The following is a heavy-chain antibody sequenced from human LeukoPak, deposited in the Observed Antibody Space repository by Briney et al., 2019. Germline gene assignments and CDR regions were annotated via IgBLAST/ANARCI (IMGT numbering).Heavy chain of an antibody. D-gene: IGHD3-9*01. J-gene: IGHJ4*01. V-gene: IGHV4-61*02. CDR2: IYTSGST. Sequence: PSQTLSLTCTVSGGFISSGSYYWSWIRQPAGKGLEWIGRIYTSGSTNYNPSLKSRVTISVDTSKNQFSLKLSSVTAANTAVYYCARLRNDILTGYSVDYWGQGTLVTVSS. CDR3: ARLRNDILTGYSVDY. CDR1: GGFISSGSYY.